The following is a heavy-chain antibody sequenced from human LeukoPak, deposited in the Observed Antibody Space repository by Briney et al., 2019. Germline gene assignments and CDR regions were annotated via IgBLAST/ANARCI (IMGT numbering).Heavy chain of an antibody. D-gene: IGHD6-19*01. J-gene: IGHJ4*02. V-gene: IGHV4-38-2*02. CDR1: GYSISSGYY. CDR2: IYHSGST. Sequence: PSETLSLTCTVSGYSISSGYYWGWIRQPPGKGLEWVGSIYHSGSTYYNPSLKSRVTISVDTSKNQFSLKLSSVTAADTAVYYCAREISGWYDYWGQGTLVTVSS. CDR3: AREISGWYDY.